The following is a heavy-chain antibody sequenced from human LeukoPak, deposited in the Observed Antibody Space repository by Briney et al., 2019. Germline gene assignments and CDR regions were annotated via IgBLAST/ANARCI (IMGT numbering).Heavy chain of an antibody. CDR3: ARELSGYQQLDY. V-gene: IGHV3-21*01. D-gene: IGHD5-12*01. J-gene: IGHJ4*02. CDR1: GFTFSSYS. CDR2: ITSCSGYI. Sequence: GGSLRLSCAASGFTFSSYSMNWVRQAPGKGLGWVSSITSCSGYIFYADSVKGRFTISRDNAKNSLYLQMNSLRAEDTAVYYCARELSGYQQLDYWGQGTLVTVSS.